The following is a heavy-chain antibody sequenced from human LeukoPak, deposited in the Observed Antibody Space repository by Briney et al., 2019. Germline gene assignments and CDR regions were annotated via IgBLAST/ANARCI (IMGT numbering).Heavy chain of an antibody. CDR2: ISSSSTYM. D-gene: IGHD6-19*01. CDR3: ARGDYRPAMAGEPFDY. CDR1: GFSFSGYS. V-gene: IGHV3-21*01. Sequence: GGSLRLSCEASGFSFSGYSMNWVRQAPGKALEWVSSISSSSTYMFHADSVKGPFTISRDNAKNSLYLQMNSLRAEDTAVYYCARGDYRPAMAGEPFDYWGQGTLVTVSS. J-gene: IGHJ4*02.